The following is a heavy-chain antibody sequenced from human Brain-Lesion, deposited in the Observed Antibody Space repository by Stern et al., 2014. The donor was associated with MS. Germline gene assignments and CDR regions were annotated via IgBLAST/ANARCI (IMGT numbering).Heavy chain of an antibody. CDR1: GGSVSSTSYA. J-gene: IGHJ5*02. CDR2: IYYSGNT. CDR3: AGEEDIRYCSGGSCTGNWFDP. V-gene: IGHV4-39*02. D-gene: IGHD2-15*01. Sequence: VQLVESGPGLVKPSETLSLTCTVAGGSVSSTSYAWAWIRQPPGKGLEWIGTIYYSGNTYYSPSLKSRLNISLTTPKNRFSLQLGSVTAADTAVYYCAGEEDIRYCSGGSCTGNWFDPWGQGTLVTVSS.